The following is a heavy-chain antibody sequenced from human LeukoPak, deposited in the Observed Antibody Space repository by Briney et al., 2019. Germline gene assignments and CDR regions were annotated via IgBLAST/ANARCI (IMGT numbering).Heavy chain of an antibody. CDR3: ARFRGVARVDY. Sequence: ASVKVSCKASGYTFTSYGISWVRQAPGQGLEWMGWISAYNGNTNYAKKLQGRVTMTTDTSTSTAHMELRSLRSDDTAVYYCARFRGVARVDYWGQGTLVTVSS. D-gene: IGHD2-15*01. V-gene: IGHV1-18*01. J-gene: IGHJ4*02. CDR2: ISAYNGNT. CDR1: GYTFTSYG.